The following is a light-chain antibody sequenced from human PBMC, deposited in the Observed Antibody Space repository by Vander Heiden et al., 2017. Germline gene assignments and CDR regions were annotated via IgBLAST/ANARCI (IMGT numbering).Light chain of an antibody. Sequence: DIVMTQSPASLAVSLGERATINCKSSQSVLYSSNNKNYLAWYQQKPGQPPKLLIYWASTREYGVPDRFSGTGSGTDFTLTSISRQAEDVAVYYWQQDYSRCTFGPGTKMEIK. V-gene: IGKV4-1*01. CDR2: WAS. CDR1: QSVLYSSNNKNY. CDR3: QQDYSRCT. J-gene: IGKJ2*02.